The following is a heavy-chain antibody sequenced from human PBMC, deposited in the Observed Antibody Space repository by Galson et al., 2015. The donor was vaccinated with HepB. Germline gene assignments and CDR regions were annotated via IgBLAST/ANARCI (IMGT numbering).Heavy chain of an antibody. D-gene: IGHD1-1*01. CDR3: AKGNASYYYYYYYMDV. J-gene: IGHJ6*03. CDR1: GFTFSSYA. CDR2: IRGGGGST. Sequence: SLRLSCAASGFTFSSYAMSWVRQAPGKGLEWVSAIRGGGGSTYYADSVKGRFTISRDNSKNTLYLQMNSLRAEDTAVYYCAKGNASYYYYYYYMDVWGKGTTVTVSS. V-gene: IGHV3-23*01.